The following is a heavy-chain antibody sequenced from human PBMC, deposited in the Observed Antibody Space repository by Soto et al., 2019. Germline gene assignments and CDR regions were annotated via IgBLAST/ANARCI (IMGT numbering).Heavy chain of an antibody. Sequence: PSETLSLTCIVSGGSISSYYWSWIRQPPGKGLEWIGYIYYSGSTNYNPSLRSRVTISVDTSKNQFSLKLSSVTAADTAMYYCARDGSGNYFDSWGQGSLVTVSS. D-gene: IGHD2-15*01. V-gene: IGHV4-59*01. CDR2: IYYSGST. J-gene: IGHJ4*02. CDR3: ARDGSGNYFDS. CDR1: GGSISSYY.